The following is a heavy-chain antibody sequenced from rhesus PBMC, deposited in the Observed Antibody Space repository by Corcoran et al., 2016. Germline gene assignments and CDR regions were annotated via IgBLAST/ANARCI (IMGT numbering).Heavy chain of an antibody. Sequence: EVQLVETGGGLVPPGGSLRLSRAASGFSFITYDMRCGRQVPGKGLNWVSGISYTGGTTYCADAVKVRFTISRDNSMNTLSLHMNSLRADDTAVYYCVKAVTWGWSNKMHFDSWGQGVLVTVSS. V-gene: IGHV3S5*01. CDR3: VKAVTWGWSNKMHFDS. D-gene: IGHD1-20*01. J-gene: IGHJ4*01. CDR2: ISYTGGTT. CDR1: GFSFITYD.